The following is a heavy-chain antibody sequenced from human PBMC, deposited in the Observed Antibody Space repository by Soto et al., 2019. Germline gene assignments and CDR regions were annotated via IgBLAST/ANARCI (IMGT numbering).Heavy chain of an antibody. V-gene: IGHV4-30-4*08. J-gene: IGHJ6*02. Sequence: QVQLQESGPGLVKPSQTLSLTCTVSGGSISNDDFYWSWLRQPPGKGLEWIGHIYYNGNTYYNPSLKSRRTMSLETSQNQFSLHLSSVIAADSASYFCARATTVTSSFFYYGLDVWGQWTTVTVSS. CDR2: IYYNGNT. D-gene: IGHD4-17*01. CDR3: ARATTVTSSFFYYGLDV. CDR1: GGSISNDDFY.